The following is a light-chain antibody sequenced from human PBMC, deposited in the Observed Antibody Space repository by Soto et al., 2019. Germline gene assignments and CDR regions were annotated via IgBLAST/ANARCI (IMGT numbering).Light chain of an antibody. CDR1: QDIRTW. CDR2: VVS. V-gene: IGKV1-12*01. CDR3: LHTDSFPWT. J-gene: IGKJ1*01. Sequence: IQMTQSPSSVSASVGDRVTITCRASQDIRTWLAWYQQKPGNAPKLLIYVVSSLQSGVPSRFSGSGSGTYFTLTIGNLQPEDFATYYCLHTDSFPWTFGQGTKVDIK.